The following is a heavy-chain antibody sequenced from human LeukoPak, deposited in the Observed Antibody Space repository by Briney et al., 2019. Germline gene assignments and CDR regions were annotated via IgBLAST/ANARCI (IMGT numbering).Heavy chain of an antibody. D-gene: IGHD2-21*02. CDR3: ASSRWYCGGDCYSSLGY. J-gene: IGHJ4*02. CDR2: INSDGSST. CDR1: GFTFSSYW. V-gene: IGHV3-74*01. Sequence: GGSLRLSCAASGFTFSSYWMHWVRQAPGKGLVWVSRINSDGSSTIYADSVKGRFTISRDNAKNTLYLQMNSLRAEDTAVYYCASSRWYCGGDCYSSLGYWGQGTLVTVSS.